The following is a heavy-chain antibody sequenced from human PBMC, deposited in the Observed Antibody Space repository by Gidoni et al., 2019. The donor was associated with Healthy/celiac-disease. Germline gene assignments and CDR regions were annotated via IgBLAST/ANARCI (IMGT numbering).Heavy chain of an antibody. Sequence: QLQLQESGPGLVKPSETLSLTCTVSGGSISSSSYYWGWIRQPPGKGLEWIGSIYYSGSPYYNPSLKSRVTISVDTSKNQFSLKLSSVTAADTAVYYCARQGHGDYVTEFDYWGQGTLVTVSS. CDR2: IYYSGSP. D-gene: IGHD4-17*01. J-gene: IGHJ4*02. V-gene: IGHV4-39*01. CDR1: GGSISSSSYY. CDR3: ARQGHGDYVTEFDY.